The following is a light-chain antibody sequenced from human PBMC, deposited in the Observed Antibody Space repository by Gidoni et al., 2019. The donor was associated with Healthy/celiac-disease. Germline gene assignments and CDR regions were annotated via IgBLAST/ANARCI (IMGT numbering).Light chain of an antibody. V-gene: IGLV2-11*01. Sequence: QSALTQPRSVSGSPGQSVTISCTGTSSDVGGYNYVSWYHQHPGKAPKLMIYDVSKRPSGVPDRFSGSKSGNTASLTISGLQAEDEADYYCCSYAGRVVFGGGTKLTVL. J-gene: IGLJ2*01. CDR2: DVS. CDR3: CSYAGRVV. CDR1: SSDVGGYNY.